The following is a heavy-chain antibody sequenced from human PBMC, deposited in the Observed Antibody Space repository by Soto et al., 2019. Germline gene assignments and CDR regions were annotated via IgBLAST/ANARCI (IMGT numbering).Heavy chain of an antibody. V-gene: IGHV4-59*02. CDR1: GGSVSNYY. Sequence: QVSLQESGPGLVKPSETLSLTCTVSGGSVSNYYWTWIRQPPGKGLEWISYINYSGSTDHSPSLKSRVTISLDTSKNQFSLRLISVTAADTAVYYCARLAPRYRIRDYNYDSLDFWGQGTTVIVSS. J-gene: IGHJ6*02. CDR2: INYSGST. CDR3: ARLAPRYRIRDYNYDSLDF. D-gene: IGHD1-20*01.